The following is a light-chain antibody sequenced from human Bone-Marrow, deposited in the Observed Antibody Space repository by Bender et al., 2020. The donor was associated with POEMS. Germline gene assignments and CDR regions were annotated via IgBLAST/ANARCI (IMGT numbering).Light chain of an antibody. Sequence: QSVLTQPPSVSGAPGQRVTISCTGSSSNTGSGYDINWYQHLPGTAPKLLIYGYNNRPSGVPDRFSGSKSGTSASLAITGLQAEDEAVYYCSSYSTVTTELFGGGTKLTVL. V-gene: IGLV1-40*01. CDR3: SSYSTVTTEL. J-gene: IGLJ2*01. CDR1: SSNTGSGYD. CDR2: GYN.